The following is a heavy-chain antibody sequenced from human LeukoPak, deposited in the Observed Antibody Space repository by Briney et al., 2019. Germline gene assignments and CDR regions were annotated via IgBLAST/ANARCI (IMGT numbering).Heavy chain of an antibody. CDR1: GGSIDTRSYY. CDR2: IYHSGST. V-gene: IGHV4-39*01. D-gene: IGHD5-18*01. J-gene: IGHJ5*02. Sequence: SETLSLTCIVSGGSIDTRSYYWGWIRQPPGRGLEWIGSIYHSGSTYYNPSLKTRVTISIDIAKNHFSRRPIAADTAAYYCSRHVPDTTMDPTVSFDPWGQGILVTVSS. CDR3: SRHVPDTTMDPTVSFDP.